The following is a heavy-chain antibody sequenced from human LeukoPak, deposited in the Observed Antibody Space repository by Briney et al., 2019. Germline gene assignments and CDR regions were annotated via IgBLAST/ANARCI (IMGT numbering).Heavy chain of an antibody. J-gene: IGHJ4*02. CDR3: ARSERHNWNFDY. CDR2: INAGNGNT. V-gene: IGHV1-3*03. D-gene: IGHD1-20*01. Sequence: GASVKVSCKASGYTFTIYAMHWVRQAPGQGLEWMGWINAGNGNTKYSQEFQGRVTITRDTSASTAYMELSSLRSEDMAVYYCARSERHNWNFDYWGQGTLVTVSS. CDR1: GYTFTIYA.